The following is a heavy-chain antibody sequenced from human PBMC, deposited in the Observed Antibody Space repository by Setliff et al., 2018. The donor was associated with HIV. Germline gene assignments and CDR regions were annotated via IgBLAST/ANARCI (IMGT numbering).Heavy chain of an antibody. CDR1: GGSFSGYS. J-gene: IGHJ5*02. CDR3: ARDIQAAGTGWFDP. D-gene: IGHD6-13*01. Sequence: SETLSLTCAVYGGSFSGYSWTWIRQPPGEGLEWIGSIYHSGSTYYNPSLKSRVTISLDTSKNQFSLKLSSVTAADTAVYYCARDIQAAGTGWFDPWGQGTLVTVSS. CDR2: IYHSGST. V-gene: IGHV4-38-2*02.